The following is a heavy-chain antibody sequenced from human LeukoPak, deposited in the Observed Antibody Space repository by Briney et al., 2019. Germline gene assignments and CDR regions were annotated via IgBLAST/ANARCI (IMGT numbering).Heavy chain of an antibody. Sequence: ASVKVSCKASGYTFTAYYLHWVRQAPGQGLEWMGWINPNSGGTNLAQKFQGRVTMTRDTSISTAYMELSRLRSDDTAVYYCARGERITMISLDYWGQGTLVTVSS. D-gene: IGHD3-22*01. V-gene: IGHV1-2*02. CDR2: INPNSGGT. CDR3: ARGERITMISLDY. CDR1: GYTFTAYY. J-gene: IGHJ4*02.